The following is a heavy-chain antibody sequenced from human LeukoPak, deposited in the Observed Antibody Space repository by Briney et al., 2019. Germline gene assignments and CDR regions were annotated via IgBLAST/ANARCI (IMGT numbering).Heavy chain of an antibody. Sequence: SETLSLTCTVSGGSITNYYWSWIRQPPGKGLEWIGYIYYSGGTNYNPSLKSRVTISVDTSKNQFSLKLSSVTAADTAVYYCARHSAPSSTWYHWFDPWGQGTLATVSS. D-gene: IGHD6-13*01. CDR3: ARHSAPSSTWYHWFDP. J-gene: IGHJ5*02. CDR1: GGSITNYY. V-gene: IGHV4-59*08. CDR2: IYYSGGT.